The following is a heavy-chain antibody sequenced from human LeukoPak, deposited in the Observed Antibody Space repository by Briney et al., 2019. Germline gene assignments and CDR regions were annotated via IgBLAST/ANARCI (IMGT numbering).Heavy chain of an antibody. CDR2: IRSKANSYAT. J-gene: IGHJ4*02. CDR3: TRQDYDFWSGGNDY. D-gene: IGHD3-3*01. CDR1: GFTFSGSA. V-gene: IGHV3-73*01. Sequence: GGSLKLSCAASGFTFSGSAMHWVRQASGKGLEWVGCIRSKANSYATAYAASVRATFSISRDDSKKRACLQMNSLKTEDTAVYYCTRQDYDFWSGGNDYWGQGTLVTVSS.